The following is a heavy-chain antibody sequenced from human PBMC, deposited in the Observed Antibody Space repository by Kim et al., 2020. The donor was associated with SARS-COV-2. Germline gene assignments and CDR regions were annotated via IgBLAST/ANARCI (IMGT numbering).Heavy chain of an antibody. CDR1: EFTLSSYE. V-gene: IGHV3-48*03. CDR3: ARETPGIRGVACDI. CDR2: ITTSGNTV. D-gene: IGHD3-10*01. Sequence: GGSLRLSCEASEFTLSSYEMNWVRQAPGKGLEWVSYITTSGNTVHYADSVRGRFTVSRDNAKNSLYLQMNSLRAEDAAVYYCARETPGIRGVACDIWGQGTMVNDSS. J-gene: IGHJ3*02.